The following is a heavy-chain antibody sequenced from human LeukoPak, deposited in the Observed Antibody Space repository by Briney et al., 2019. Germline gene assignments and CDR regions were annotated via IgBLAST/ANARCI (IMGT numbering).Heavy chain of an antibody. CDR1: GFTVSNNY. D-gene: IGHD2-2*02. V-gene: IGHV3-30-3*01. CDR2: ISYDGSNK. Sequence: GGSLRLSCAASGFTVSNNYMSWVRQAPGKGLEWVAVISYDGSNKYCADSVKGRFTISRDNSKNTLYLQMNSLRAEDTAVHYCASQIPFEDIVVVPAAITQWGQGTLVTVSS. J-gene: IGHJ4*02. CDR3: ASQIPFEDIVVVPAAITQ.